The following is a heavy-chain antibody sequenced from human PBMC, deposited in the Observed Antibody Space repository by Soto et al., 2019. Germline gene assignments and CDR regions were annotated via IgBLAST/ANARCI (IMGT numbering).Heavy chain of an antibody. J-gene: IGHJ4*02. V-gene: IGHV3-66*01. Sequence: GGSLRLSCAASGFTVSSNYMSWVRQAPGKGLEWVSVIYSGGSTYYADSVKGRFTISRDNSKNTLYLQMNSLRAEDTAVYYCARTLLHYYGTKGIDYWGQGTLVTVSS. CDR1: GFTVSSNY. D-gene: IGHD3-10*01. CDR2: IYSGGST. CDR3: ARTLLHYYGTKGIDY.